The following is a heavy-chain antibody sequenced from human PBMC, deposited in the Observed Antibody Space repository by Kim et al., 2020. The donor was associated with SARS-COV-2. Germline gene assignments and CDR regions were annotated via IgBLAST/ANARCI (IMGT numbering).Heavy chain of an antibody. CDR3: ASLSDDYGDYDIAFDI. J-gene: IGHJ3*02. D-gene: IGHD4-17*01. Sequence: GGSLRLSCAASGFTFSSYAMHWVRQAPGKGLEWVAVISYDGSNKYYADSVKGRFTISRDNSKNTLYLQMNSLRAEDTAVYYCASLSDDYGDYDIAFDIWGQGKMGTVSS. CDR2: ISYDGSNK. V-gene: IGHV3-30*04. CDR1: GFTFSSYA.